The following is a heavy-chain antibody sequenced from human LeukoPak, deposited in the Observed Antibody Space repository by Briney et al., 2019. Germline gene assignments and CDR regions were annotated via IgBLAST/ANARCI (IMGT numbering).Heavy chain of an antibody. D-gene: IGHD5-24*01. J-gene: IGHJ4*02. V-gene: IGHV1-18*01. CDR2: ISAYNGNT. CDR3: ATSRWLQLSHFDY. CDR1: GYTFTSYG. Sequence: ASVTVSCTASGYTFTSYGISWVRQAPGQGLEWMGWISAYNGNTNYAQKLQGRVTMTTDTSTSTAYRELRSLRSEDTAVYYCATSRWLQLSHFDYWGQGTLVTVSS.